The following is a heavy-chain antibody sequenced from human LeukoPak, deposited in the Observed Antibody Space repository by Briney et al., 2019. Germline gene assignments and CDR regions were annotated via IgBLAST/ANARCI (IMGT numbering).Heavy chain of an antibody. CDR2: ISGSGGST. D-gene: IGHD3-22*01. Sequence: GGSLRLSCAASGFTFSSYAMSWARQAPGKGLEWVSAISGSGGSTYYADSVKGRFTISRDNSKNTLYLQMNSLRAEDTAVYYCAKDGLLGVSSGYYYPGYWGQGTLVTVSS. CDR3: AKDGLLGVSSGYYYPGY. J-gene: IGHJ4*02. V-gene: IGHV3-23*01. CDR1: GFTFSSYA.